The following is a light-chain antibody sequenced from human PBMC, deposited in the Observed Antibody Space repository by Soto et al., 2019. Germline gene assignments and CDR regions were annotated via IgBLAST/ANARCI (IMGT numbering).Light chain of an antibody. CDR2: GES. Sequence: EIVLTQSPGTLSLSPGDRATLSCRASQSVVRTYLVWFQQKPGREPRLLIDGESSRATGVTDSLSGGGSGTDFTVTISRLEHEEYLVYYYRHYVTTSTWTFGQGTKVDIK. CDR1: QSVVRTY. J-gene: IGKJ1*01. V-gene: IGKV3-20*01. CDR3: RHYVTTSTWT.